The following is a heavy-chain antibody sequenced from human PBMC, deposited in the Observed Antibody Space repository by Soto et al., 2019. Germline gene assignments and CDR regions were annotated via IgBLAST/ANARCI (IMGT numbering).Heavy chain of an antibody. Sequence: PGGSLRLSCAASGFTFDDYAMHWVRQAPGKGLEWVSGISWNSDNIVYADSVKGRFTISRDNAKNSLYLQMNSLRAEDTALCYCAKDLYSNYGDAFDIWGQGTMVTVSS. CDR2: ISWNSDNI. D-gene: IGHD4-4*01. J-gene: IGHJ3*02. CDR3: AKDLYSNYGDAFDI. V-gene: IGHV3-9*01. CDR1: GFTFDDYA.